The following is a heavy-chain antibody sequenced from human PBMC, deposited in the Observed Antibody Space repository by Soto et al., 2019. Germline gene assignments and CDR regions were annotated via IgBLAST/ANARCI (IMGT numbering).Heavy chain of an antibody. CDR3: ARGRGYDFWSGYSLYYYGMDV. J-gene: IGHJ6*02. Sequence: ETPSLTCAVYGGSFSGYYWSWIRQPPGKGLEWIGEINHSGSTNYNPTLKSRVTISVDTSKNQFSLKLSSVTAADTAVYYCARGRGYDFWSGYSLYYYGMDVWGQGTTVTVSS. CDR2: INHSGST. CDR1: GGSFSGYY. D-gene: IGHD3-3*01. V-gene: IGHV4-34*01.